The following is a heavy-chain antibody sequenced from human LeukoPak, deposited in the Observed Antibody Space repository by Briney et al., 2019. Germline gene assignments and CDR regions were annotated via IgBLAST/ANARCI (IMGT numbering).Heavy chain of an antibody. Sequence: PSQTLSLTCTVSGGSISSGDYYWSWIRQPPGKGLEWIGYIYYSGSTYYNPPLKSRVTISVDTSKNQFSLKLSSVTAADTAVYYCARPRISGYLPAAFDIWGRGTTVTVSS. CDR1: GGSISSGDYY. J-gene: IGHJ3*02. CDR3: ARPRISGYLPAAFDI. D-gene: IGHD5-12*01. CDR2: IYYSGST. V-gene: IGHV4-30-4*01.